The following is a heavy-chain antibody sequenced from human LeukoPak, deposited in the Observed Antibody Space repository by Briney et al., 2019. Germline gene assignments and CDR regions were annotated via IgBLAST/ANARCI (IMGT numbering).Heavy chain of an antibody. Sequence: PGGSLRLSCAASRFTFRNYEMNWVRQAPGKGLEWVSSISSSSSYIYYADSVKGRFTISRDNAKNSLYLQMNSLRAEDTAVYYCARDYCGGDCYSVAGAFDIWGQGTMVTVSS. CDR3: ARDYCGGDCYSVAGAFDI. D-gene: IGHD2-21*02. CDR1: RFTFRNYE. J-gene: IGHJ3*02. V-gene: IGHV3-21*01. CDR2: ISSSSSYI.